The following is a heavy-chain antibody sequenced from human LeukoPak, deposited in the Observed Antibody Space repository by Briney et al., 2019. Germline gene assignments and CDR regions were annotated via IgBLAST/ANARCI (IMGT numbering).Heavy chain of an antibody. J-gene: IGHJ4*02. CDR3: ARANNSSWHN. CDR1: GFTFSSNW. Sequence: GGSLRLSCATSGFTFSSNWMSWVRHVPGRGLDWVANIKPDGSAEYYAASVRGRFTVSRDNAKNSLYLQMSSLRVEDTAVYYCARANNSSWHNWGQGTLVTVSS. V-gene: IGHV3-7*01. D-gene: IGHD6-13*01. CDR2: IKPDGSAE.